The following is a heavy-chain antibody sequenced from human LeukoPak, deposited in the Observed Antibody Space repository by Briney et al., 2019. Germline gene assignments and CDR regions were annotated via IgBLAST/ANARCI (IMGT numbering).Heavy chain of an antibody. V-gene: IGHV1-69*01. CDR2: IIPIFGTA. CDR1: GGTFSSYA. D-gene: IGHD1-26*01. CDR3: RHRYSGSYDSDFDY. Sequence: SVKVSCKASGGTFSSYAISWVRQAPGQGLEWMGGIIPIFGTANYAQKFQGRVTITADESTSTAYMELSSLRSEDTAVYYCRHRYSGSYDSDFDYWGQGTLVTVSS. J-gene: IGHJ4*02.